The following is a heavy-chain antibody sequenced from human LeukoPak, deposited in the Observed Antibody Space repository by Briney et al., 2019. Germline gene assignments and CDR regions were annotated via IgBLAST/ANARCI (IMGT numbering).Heavy chain of an antibody. D-gene: IGHD6-19*01. CDR1: GYTFTSYG. CDR2: ISAYNGNT. Sequence: ASVKVSCKASGYTFTSYGISWVRQAPGQGLEWMGWISAYNGNTNFAQKLQGRVTMTTDTSTSTAYMELRSLRSDDTAVYYCARDHSIAVAGTLKCWGQGTLVTVSS. J-gene: IGHJ4*02. V-gene: IGHV1-18*01. CDR3: ARDHSIAVAGTLKC.